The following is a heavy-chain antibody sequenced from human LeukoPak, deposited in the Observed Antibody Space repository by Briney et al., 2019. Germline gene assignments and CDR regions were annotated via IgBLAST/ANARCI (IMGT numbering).Heavy chain of an antibody. J-gene: IGHJ5*02. V-gene: IGHV3-9*01. CDR1: GFTLDDYA. Sequence: GSSLRLSCAASGFTLDDYAMHWVRHARGKGLEWVSGYSWNSGSIGYADSVKGRLTISRDNAKNSLYLQMNSLRAEDTALYYWANDTRLGDGYNNWFDPWGQGTLVTVSS. CDR3: ANDTRLGDGYNNWFDP. CDR2: YSWNSGSI. D-gene: IGHD5-24*01.